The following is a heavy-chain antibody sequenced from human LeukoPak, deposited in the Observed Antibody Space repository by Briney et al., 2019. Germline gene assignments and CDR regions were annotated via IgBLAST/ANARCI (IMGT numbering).Heavy chain of an antibody. V-gene: IGHV1-2*06. CDR2: INPNSGGA. CDR1: GYTFTGYY. D-gene: IGHD4/OR15-4a*01. Sequence: GASVKVSCKASGYTFTGYYMHWVRQAPGQGLEWMGRINPNSGGANYAQKFQGRVTMTRDTSISTAYMELSRLRSDDTAVYYCARPNGAWGAFDIWGQGTMVTVSS. J-gene: IGHJ3*02. CDR3: ARPNGAWGAFDI.